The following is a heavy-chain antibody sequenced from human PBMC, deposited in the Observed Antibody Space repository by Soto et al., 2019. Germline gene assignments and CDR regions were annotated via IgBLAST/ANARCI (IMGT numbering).Heavy chain of an antibody. D-gene: IGHD2-2*01. CDR1: GFTFSNHW. CDR2: INSDGSNI. V-gene: IGHV3-74*01. J-gene: IGHJ4*02. CDR3: SRVVVPLGYCTSTNCVFDY. Sequence: EVQLVESGGGLVQPGGSLRLSCAASGFTFSNHWMHWVRQAPGKGLVWVSRINSDGSNIIYADTVKGRFTISRDNAKNTLYLQMNSLRSEDTAVYYCSRVVVPLGYCTSTNCVFDYWGQGTLVTVSS.